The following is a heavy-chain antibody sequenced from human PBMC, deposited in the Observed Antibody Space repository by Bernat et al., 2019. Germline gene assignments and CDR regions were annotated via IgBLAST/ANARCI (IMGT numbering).Heavy chain of an antibody. V-gene: IGHV3-48*03. CDR2: ISSSGSSI. D-gene: IGHD6-6*01. Sequence: EVKLVESGGDLVQPGGSLRLSCAASGFTFSSHEMNWVRQAPGKGLEWISYISSSGSSIYYADSVKGRFTISRDNAKNSLYLQMNSLRAEDTAVYYCAIQYSSSAGFDYWGQGTLVTVSS. CDR1: GFTFSSHE. CDR3: AIQYSSSAGFDY. J-gene: IGHJ4*02.